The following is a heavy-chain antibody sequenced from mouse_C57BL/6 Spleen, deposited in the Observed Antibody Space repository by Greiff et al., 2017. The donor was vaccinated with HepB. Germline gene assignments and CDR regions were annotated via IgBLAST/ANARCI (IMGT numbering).Heavy chain of an antibody. V-gene: IGHV3-6*01. Sequence: ESGPGLVKPSQSLSLTCSVTGYSITSGYYWNWIRQFPGNKLEWMGYISYDGSNNYNPSLKNRISITRDTSKNQFFLKLNSVTTEDTATYYCARDILTGSFDYWGQGTTLTVSS. D-gene: IGHD4-1*01. CDR3: ARDILTGSFDY. J-gene: IGHJ2*01. CDR2: ISYDGSN. CDR1: GYSITSGYY.